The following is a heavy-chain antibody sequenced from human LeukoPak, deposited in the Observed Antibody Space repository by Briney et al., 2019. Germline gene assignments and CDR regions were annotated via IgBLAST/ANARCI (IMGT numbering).Heavy chain of an antibody. V-gene: IGHV3-23*01. J-gene: IGHJ4*02. CDR2: SIRIGGDP. D-gene: IGHD1-26*01. CDR3: AKDHSGSHYRHDY. Sequence: GGSLRLSCAASGFTFSNYYMSWVRQAPGEGLEWVSSIRIGGDPIYADSVEGRFSISRDDSENTLCLQMSSLRADDTAVYYCAKDHSGSHYRHDYWGQGTLVTVSS. CDR1: GFTFSNYY.